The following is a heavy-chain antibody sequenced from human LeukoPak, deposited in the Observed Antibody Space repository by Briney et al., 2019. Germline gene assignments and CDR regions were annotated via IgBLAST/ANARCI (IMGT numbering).Heavy chain of an antibody. CDR2: IRYDGTNE. Sequence: GGSLRLSCAASGFTFSSYGMHWVRQAPGKGLEWVAFIRYDGTNEYYADSVKGRFTISRDNSKNTLYLQMNSLRAEDTAVYYCAKRGGVDGSGSSYYFDYWGQGTLVTVSS. CDR1: GFTFSSYG. J-gene: IGHJ4*02. V-gene: IGHV3-30*02. D-gene: IGHD3-10*01. CDR3: AKRGGVDGSGSSYYFDY.